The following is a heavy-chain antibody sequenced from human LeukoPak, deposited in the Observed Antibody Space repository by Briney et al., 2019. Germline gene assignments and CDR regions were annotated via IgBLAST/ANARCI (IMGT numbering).Heavy chain of an antibody. D-gene: IGHD3-10*01. CDR2: IWYDGSNK. V-gene: IGHV3-33*01. J-gene: IGHJ4*02. Sequence: PGGSLRLSCAASGFTFSSYGMHWVRQAPGKGLEWVAVIWYDGSNKYYADSVKGRFTISRDNSKNTLYLQMNSLRAEDTAVYYCARGETVLHPSGGGWGQGTLVTVSS. CDR1: GFTFSSYG. CDR3: ARGETVLHPSGGG.